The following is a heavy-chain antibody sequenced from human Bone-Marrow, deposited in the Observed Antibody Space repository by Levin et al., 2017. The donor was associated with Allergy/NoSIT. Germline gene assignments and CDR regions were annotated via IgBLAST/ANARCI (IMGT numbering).Heavy chain of an antibody. CDR3: ASDGYQLRPHYFDY. V-gene: IGHV3-74*01. CDR2: INSDGSST. D-gene: IGHD2-2*01. CDR1: GFTFSSYW. Sequence: HPGGSLRLSCAASGFTFSSYWMHWVRQAPGKGLVWVSRINSDGSSTSYADSVKGRFTISRDNAKNTLYLQMNSLRAEDTAVYYCASDGYQLRPHYFDYWGQGTLVTVSS. J-gene: IGHJ4*02.